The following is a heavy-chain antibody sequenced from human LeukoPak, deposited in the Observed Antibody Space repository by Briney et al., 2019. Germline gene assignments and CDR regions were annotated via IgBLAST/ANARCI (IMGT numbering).Heavy chain of an antibody. CDR3: ARESTFGGVIVLGEDLYWFDP. V-gene: IGHV1-69*06. J-gene: IGHJ5*02. CDR1: GGTFSSYA. CDR2: IIPIVGTA. Sequence: SVKVSCKASGGTFSSYAISWVRQAPGQGLEWMGGIIPIVGTANYAQKFQGRVTITADKSTSTAYMELSSLRSEDTAVYYCARESTFGGVIVLGEDLYWFDPWGQGTLVTVSS. D-gene: IGHD3-16*02.